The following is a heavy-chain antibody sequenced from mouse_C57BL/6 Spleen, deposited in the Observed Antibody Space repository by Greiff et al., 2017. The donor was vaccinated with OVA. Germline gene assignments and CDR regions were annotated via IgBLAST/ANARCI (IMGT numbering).Heavy chain of an antibody. J-gene: IGHJ4*01. CDR3: ARSYYGDAMDY. CDR2: INPNNGGT. D-gene: IGHD1-1*01. CDR1: GYTFTDYN. V-gene: IGHV1-22*01. Sequence: VKLQQSGPELVKPGASVKMSCKASGYTFTDYNMHWVKQSHGKRLEWIGYINPNNGGTSYNQKFKGKATLTVNKSSSTAYMELRSLTSEESAVYYCARSYYGDAMDYWGQGTSVTVSS.